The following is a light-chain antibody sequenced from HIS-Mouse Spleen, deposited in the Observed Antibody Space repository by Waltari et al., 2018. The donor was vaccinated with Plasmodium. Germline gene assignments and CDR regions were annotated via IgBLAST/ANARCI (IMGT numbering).Light chain of an antibody. Sequence: DIQMTQSPSSLSAPVGDRVTITCRASQSISSYLNLYQQKPGKAPKLLIYAASSLQSEVPSRFSGSGSGTDFTLTISSLQPEDFATYNCQQSYSTWTFGQGTKVEIK. J-gene: IGKJ1*01. CDR2: AAS. V-gene: IGKV1-39*01. CDR1: QSISSY. CDR3: QQSYSTWT.